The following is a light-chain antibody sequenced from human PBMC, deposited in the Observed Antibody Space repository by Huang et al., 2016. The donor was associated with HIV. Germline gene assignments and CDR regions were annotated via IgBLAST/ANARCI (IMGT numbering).Light chain of an antibody. V-gene: IGKV3-15*01. CDR1: QSVSSY. CDR3: QQYNNKWYT. Sequence: EIVMTQSPATLSVSPGERATLSCRASQSVSSYLSWYQQKPGQAPRLLIYGASTRATGSPARFSGSGSGTEFTLTISRLQSEDFAVYFCQQYNNKWYTFGQGTKLEMK. CDR2: GAS. J-gene: IGKJ2*01.